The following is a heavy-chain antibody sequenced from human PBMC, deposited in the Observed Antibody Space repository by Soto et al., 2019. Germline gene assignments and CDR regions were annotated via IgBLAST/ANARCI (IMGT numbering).Heavy chain of an antibody. V-gene: IGHV4-38-2*02. J-gene: IGHJ6*02. CDR2: IYHSGST. D-gene: IGHD3-3*01. CDR3: ARDRDFCSGLYGMDV. Sequence: PSETLSLTCAVSGYSISSGYYWGWIRQPPGKGLEWIGSIYHSGSTYYNPSLKSRVTISVDTSKNQFSLKLSSVTAADTAVYYCARDRDFCSGLYGMDVWGPGTTVTVSS. CDR1: GYSISSGYY.